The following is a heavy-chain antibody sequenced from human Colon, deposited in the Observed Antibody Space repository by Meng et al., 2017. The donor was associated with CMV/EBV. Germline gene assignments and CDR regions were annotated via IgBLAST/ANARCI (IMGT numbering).Heavy chain of an antibody. D-gene: IGHD1-26*01. CDR2: IKPDGTEK. CDR1: GFTFSASW. CDR3: VKAWRMGGPLSAFDV. V-gene: IGHV3-7*01. Sequence: GESLKISCAASGFTFSASWMTWVRQNPGQGLEWVVNIKPDGTEKNYVDSVKGRFTIFRDNAKNSLYLQMNTLRAEDTAIYYCVKAWRMGGPLSAFDVWGQGTMVTVSS. J-gene: IGHJ3*01.